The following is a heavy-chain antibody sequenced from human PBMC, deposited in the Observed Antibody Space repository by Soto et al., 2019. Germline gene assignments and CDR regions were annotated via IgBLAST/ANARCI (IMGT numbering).Heavy chain of an antibody. CDR2: ISAYNGNT. CDR1: GYTFTSYV. J-gene: IGHJ5*02. D-gene: IGHD6-13*01. Sequence: GASVKVSCKASGYTFTSYVISWVLQAPGQGLEWMGWISAYNGNTNYAQKLQGRVTMTTDTSTSTAYMELRSLRSDDTAVYYCARRVLAAAGTNWFDPWGQGTLVTVSS. V-gene: IGHV1-18*01. CDR3: ARRVLAAAGTNWFDP.